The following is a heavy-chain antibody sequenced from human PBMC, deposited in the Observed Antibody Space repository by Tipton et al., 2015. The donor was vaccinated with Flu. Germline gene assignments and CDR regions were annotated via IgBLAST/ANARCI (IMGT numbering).Heavy chain of an antibody. D-gene: IGHD2-21*02. V-gene: IGHV3-23*01. CDR3: AKSVTYCGSDCFPHYFDS. J-gene: IGHJ4*02. Sequence: SLRLSCAASGFTFRNFAMSWVRLTPGKGLEWVSAISGSGGSTYYAGSVKGRFTISRDNSKRTVYLQMKSLRAADTALYSCAKSVTYCGSDCFPHYFDSWGQGTLVTVSS. CDR2: ISGSGGST. CDR1: GFTFRNFA.